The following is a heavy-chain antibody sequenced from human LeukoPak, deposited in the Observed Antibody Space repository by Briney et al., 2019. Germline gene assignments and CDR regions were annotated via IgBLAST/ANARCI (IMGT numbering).Heavy chain of an antibody. CDR1: GFTFSSYA. J-gene: IGHJ4*02. D-gene: IGHD2-15*01. CDR2: ISGSGGST. V-gene: IGHV3-23*01. CDR3: AKEGYCSDGSCFEPFDY. Sequence: GGSLRLSCSASGFTFSSYAMSWVRQAPGKGLEWVSAISGSGGSTYYADSVKGRFTISRDNSKNTLYLQMNSLRAEDTAVYYCAKEGYCSDGSCFEPFDYWGQGTLVSVSS.